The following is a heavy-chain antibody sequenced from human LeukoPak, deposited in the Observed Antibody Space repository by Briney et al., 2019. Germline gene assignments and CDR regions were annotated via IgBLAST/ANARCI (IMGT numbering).Heavy chain of an antibody. V-gene: IGHV3-64D*06. CDR2: ISKNGGNT. D-gene: IGHD2-21*02. Sequence: GGSLRLSCAASGFTFSSNGMNWVRQAPGRGLEYVSAISKNGGNTYYVDSVKGRFTISRDNSKNTLYLQMNSLRVEDTAVYFCVKDLSDRDVDYWGQGTLVTVSS. J-gene: IGHJ4*02. CDR1: GFTFSSNG. CDR3: VKDLSDRDVDY.